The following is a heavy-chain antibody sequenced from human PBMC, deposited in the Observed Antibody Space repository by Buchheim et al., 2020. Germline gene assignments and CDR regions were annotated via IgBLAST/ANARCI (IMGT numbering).Heavy chain of an antibody. J-gene: IGHJ4*02. CDR2: INPNSGGT. V-gene: IGHV1-2*02. CDR3: ARTDFWSGYTNPPFDY. CDR1: GYTFTGYY. Sequence: QVQLVQSGAEVKKPGASVKVSCKASGYTFTGYYMHWVRQAPGQGLEWMGWINPNSGGTNYAQKFQGRVTMTRDTSISTAYMGLSRLRSNDTAVYYGARTDFWSGYTNPPFDYWGQGTL. D-gene: IGHD3-3*01.